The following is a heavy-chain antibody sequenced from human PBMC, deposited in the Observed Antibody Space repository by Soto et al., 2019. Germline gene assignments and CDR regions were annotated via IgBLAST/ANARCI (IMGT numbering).Heavy chain of an antibody. V-gene: IGHV3-48*02. J-gene: IGHJ6*02. CDR3: ARPEYSSASYGMDV. D-gene: IGHD6-6*01. CDR1: GFTFSSYS. Sequence: EVQLVESGGGLVQPGGSLRLSCAASGFTFSSYSMNWVRKAPGKGLEWVSCISSSSSTIYYAESVKGRFTISSDNAKNSLDLQMNRLRDEHTAVYYGARPEYSSASYGMDVWGQGTTGTVSS. CDR2: ISSSSSTI.